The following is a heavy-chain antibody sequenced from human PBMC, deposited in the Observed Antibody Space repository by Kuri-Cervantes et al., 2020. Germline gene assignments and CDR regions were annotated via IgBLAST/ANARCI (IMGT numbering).Heavy chain of an antibody. Sequence: GESLKISCAASGFTFSSYAMSWVRQAPGKGLEWVSAISGSGGSTYYADSVKGRFTISRDNSKNTLYLQMNSLRAEDTAVYYCAREMITITTFFDFWGQGTLVTVSS. J-gene: IGHJ4*02. D-gene: IGHD4-11*01. CDR2: ISGSGGST. CDR3: AREMITITTFFDF. V-gene: IGHV3-23*01. CDR1: GFTFSSYA.